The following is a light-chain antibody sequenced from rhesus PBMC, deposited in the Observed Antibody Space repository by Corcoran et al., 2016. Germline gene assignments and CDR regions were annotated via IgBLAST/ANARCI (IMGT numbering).Light chain of an antibody. CDR1: QSVGSN. Sequence: TVVTQSPATLSLSPGERATLSCRASQSVGSNLAWYQQKPGQAPKLLIYDASSRATGIPERFSGSGSGTEFTLTISSLEPEDVGVYYCQQYNNWYSFGQVTKVEIK. V-gene: IGKV3-42*02. CDR2: DAS. CDR3: QQYNNWYS. J-gene: IGKJ2*01.